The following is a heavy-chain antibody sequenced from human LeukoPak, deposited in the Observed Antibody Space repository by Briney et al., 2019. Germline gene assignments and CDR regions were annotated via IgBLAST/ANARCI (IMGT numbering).Heavy chain of an antibody. Sequence: ASVKVSCKASGYTFTSYDINWMRQATGQGLEWMGWMSPNSGNTGYAQKFQGRVTMTRDTSTGTAYLELSSLRSEDSAVYYCVRTPPNWGADFWGQGALVTVSS. CDR1: GYTFTSYD. CDR3: VRTPPNWGADF. D-gene: IGHD7-27*01. V-gene: IGHV1-8*01. J-gene: IGHJ4*02. CDR2: MSPNSGNT.